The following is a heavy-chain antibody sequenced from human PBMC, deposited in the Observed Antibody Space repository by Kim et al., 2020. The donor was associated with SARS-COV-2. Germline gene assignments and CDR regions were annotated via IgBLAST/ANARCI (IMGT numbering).Heavy chain of an antibody. CDR2: INHSGST. Sequence: SETLSLTCAVYGGSFSGYYWSWIRQPPGKGLEWIGEINHSGSTNYNPSLKSRVTISVDTSKNQFSLKLSSVTAADTAVYYCARGVNYYGSGSYKYWGQGTLVTVSS. V-gene: IGHV4-34*01. CDR1: GGSFSGYY. CDR3: ARGVNYYGSGSYKY. J-gene: IGHJ4*02. D-gene: IGHD3-10*01.